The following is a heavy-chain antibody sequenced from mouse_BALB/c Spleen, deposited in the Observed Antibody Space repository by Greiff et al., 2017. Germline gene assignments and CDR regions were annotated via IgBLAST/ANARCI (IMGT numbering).Heavy chain of an antibody. CDR3: AREYGSSYQGFAY. Sequence: EVQGVESGGGLVKPGGSLKLSCAASGFTFSSYAMSWVRQTPEKRLEWVASISSGGSTYYPDSVKGRFTISRDNARNILYLQMSSLRSEDTAMYYCAREYGSSYQGFAYWGQGTLVTVSA. D-gene: IGHD1-1*01. J-gene: IGHJ3*01. CDR2: ISSGGST. CDR1: GFTFSSYA. V-gene: IGHV5-6-5*01.